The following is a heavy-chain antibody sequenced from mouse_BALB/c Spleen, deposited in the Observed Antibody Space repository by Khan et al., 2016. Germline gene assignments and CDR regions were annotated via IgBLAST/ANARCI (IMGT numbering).Heavy chain of an antibody. J-gene: IGHJ3*01. CDR2: IYPGGGDT. CDR1: GYAFSSYW. V-gene: IGHV1-80*01. D-gene: IGHD2-1*01. Sequence: QVQLQQSGAELVRPGSSVKISCKASGYAFSSYWMNWVKQRPGQGLGWIGQIYPGGGDTNYNGKFKGKATLTADKYSSTAYMQLSSLTSEDSAVYCCARGGGNYVGFAYWGQGTLVTVSA. CDR3: ARGGGNYVGFAY.